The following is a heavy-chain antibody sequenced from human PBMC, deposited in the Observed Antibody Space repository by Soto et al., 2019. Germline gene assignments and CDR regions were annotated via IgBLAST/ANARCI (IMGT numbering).Heavy chain of an antibody. CDR3: ARQLGRYYGSGSYYGKPFYYYYGMDV. CDR2: IYYSGST. CDR1: GGSISSYY. Sequence: PSEILSLTCTVSGGSISSYYWSWIRQPPGKGLEWIGYIYYSGSTNYNPSLKSRVTISVDTSKNQFSLKLSSVTAADTAVYYCARQLGRYYGSGSYYGKPFYYYYGMDVWGQGTTVTGSS. J-gene: IGHJ6*02. V-gene: IGHV4-59*08. D-gene: IGHD3-10*01.